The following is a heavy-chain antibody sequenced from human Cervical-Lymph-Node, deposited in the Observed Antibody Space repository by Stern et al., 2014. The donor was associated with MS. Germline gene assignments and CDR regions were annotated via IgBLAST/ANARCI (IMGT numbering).Heavy chain of an antibody. Sequence: EVQLLESGGGLVKPGRSLRLSCTASGFTFGDYPMSWFRQAPAQGLERVGFIRIKAYGGTVEDAASVKGRFTISRDDSKSIAYLQMNSLKIEDTAVYYCTRVVYTMTGYYFDYWGQGTLVTVSS. J-gene: IGHJ4*02. D-gene: IGHD5/OR15-5a*01. CDR1: GFTFGDYP. CDR2: IRIKAYGGTV. V-gene: IGHV3-49*05. CDR3: TRVVYTMTGYYFDY.